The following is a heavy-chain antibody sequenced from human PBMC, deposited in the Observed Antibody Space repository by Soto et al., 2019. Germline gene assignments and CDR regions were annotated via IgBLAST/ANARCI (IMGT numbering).Heavy chain of an antibody. J-gene: IGHJ5*02. CDR2: IGAYNGDT. D-gene: IGHD3-3*01. Sequence: QVQLVQSGAEVKKPGASVKVSCKASGYTFNTYGFTWVRQAPGQGLEWMGWIGAYNGDTNYVQKFQGRVTMTTETSTTTSYMELRNLTSDDTAVYFCARDWRGAEGFDPWGQGTLVTVSS. CDR1: GYTFNTYG. V-gene: IGHV1-18*01. CDR3: ARDWRGAEGFDP.